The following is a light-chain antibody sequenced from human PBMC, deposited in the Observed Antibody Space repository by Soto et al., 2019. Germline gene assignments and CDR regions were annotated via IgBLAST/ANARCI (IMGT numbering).Light chain of an antibody. CDR3: QQSYSTPFT. Sequence: DIQMTQSPSSLSASVGDRVTITCRASQSISSYLNWYQQKPGKAPKLLIYAASRFQSGVPSRFSRTGAGTDFTLTISSLQPKDFATCYWQQSYSTPFTFGPGTKVDIK. J-gene: IGKJ3*01. CDR1: QSISSY. CDR2: AAS. V-gene: IGKV1-39*01.